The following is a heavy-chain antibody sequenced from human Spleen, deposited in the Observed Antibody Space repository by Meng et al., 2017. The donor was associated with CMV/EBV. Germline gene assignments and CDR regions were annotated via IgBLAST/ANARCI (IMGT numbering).Heavy chain of an antibody. D-gene: IGHD2-15*01. V-gene: IGHV1-46*01. CDR1: GYTFTAYY. CDR2: IDPRGGGT. Sequence: ASVKVSCKAPGYTFTAYYIHWVRQAPGQGLEWIGVIDPRGGGTNSAQNFQGRVSLTRDTSTTTVYVEFGRLRSEDTAVYFCARDLGRNKDFWGQGTLVTVSS. J-gene: IGHJ4*02. CDR3: ARDLGRNKDF.